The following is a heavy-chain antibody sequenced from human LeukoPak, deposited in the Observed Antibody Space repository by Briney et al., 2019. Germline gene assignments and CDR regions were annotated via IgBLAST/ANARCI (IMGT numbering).Heavy chain of an antibody. Sequence: GGSLRLSCAASGFTFSSSAMHWVRRAPGKGLEYVSAIRSNGGSTYYANSVKGRFTISRDNSKNTLYLQMNSLRAEDTAVYFCARELSSAYYSCDYWGQGTLVTVSS. D-gene: IGHD3-22*01. J-gene: IGHJ4*02. CDR1: GFTFSSSA. CDR3: ARELSSAYYSCDY. V-gene: IGHV3-64*01. CDR2: IRSNGGST.